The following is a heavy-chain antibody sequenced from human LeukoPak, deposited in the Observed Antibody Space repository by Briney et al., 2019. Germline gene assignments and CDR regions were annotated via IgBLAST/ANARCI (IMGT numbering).Heavy chain of an antibody. Sequence: PSETLSLTCTVSGGSISTYYWSWIRQPPGKGLEWIGYISCSGSTSYNSSLKSRVTLSVDTSKNQLSLRLTSVTAADTAVYFCARHTKAVAATGPLAYWGQGTLVTVSS. CDR1: GGSISTYY. CDR2: ISCSGST. V-gene: IGHV4-59*08. J-gene: IGHJ4*02. CDR3: ARHTKAVAATGPLAY. D-gene: IGHD6-19*01.